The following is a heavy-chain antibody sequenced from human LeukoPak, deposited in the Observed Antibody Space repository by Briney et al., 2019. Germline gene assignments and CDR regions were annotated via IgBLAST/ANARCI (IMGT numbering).Heavy chain of an antibody. CDR3: ARLITMVRGKADWFDP. CDR1: GYGFTSYW. Sequence: PGESLKISCKGSGYGFTSYWIGWVRQMPGKGLEWMGIIYPGDSDTRYSPSFQGQVTISADKSVSTAYLQWSSLKASDTAMYYCARLITMVRGKADWFDPWGQGTLVTVSS. D-gene: IGHD3-10*01. V-gene: IGHV5-51*01. J-gene: IGHJ5*02. CDR2: IYPGDSDT.